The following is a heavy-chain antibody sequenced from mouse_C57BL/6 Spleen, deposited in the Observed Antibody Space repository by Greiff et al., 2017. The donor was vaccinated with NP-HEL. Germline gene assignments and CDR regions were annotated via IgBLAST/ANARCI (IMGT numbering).Heavy chain of an antibody. J-gene: IGHJ3*01. CDR2: IDPEDGET. CDR1: GFNIKDYY. CDR3: AYYYGSSSFAY. D-gene: IGHD1-1*01. V-gene: IGHV14-2*01. Sequence: EVKLQESGAELVKPGASVKLSCTASGFNIKDYYMHWVKQRTEQGLEWIGRIDPEDGETKYAPKFQGKATITADTSSNTAYLQLSSLTSEDTAVYYCAYYYGSSSFAYWGQGTLVTVSA.